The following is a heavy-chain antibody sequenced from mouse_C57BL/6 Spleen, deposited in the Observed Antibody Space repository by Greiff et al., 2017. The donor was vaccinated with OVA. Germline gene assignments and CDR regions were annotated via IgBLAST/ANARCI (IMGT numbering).Heavy chain of an antibody. Sequence: EVQLQESGGGLVQPKGSLKLSCAASGFSFNTYAMNWVRQAPGKGLEWVARIRSKSNNYATYYADSVKDRFTISRDDSESMLYLQMNNLKTEDTAMYYCVRQAYYGYDVWYFDVWGTGTTVTVSS. CDR1: GFSFNTYA. J-gene: IGHJ1*03. D-gene: IGHD2-9*01. V-gene: IGHV10-1*01. CDR2: IRSKSNNYAT. CDR3: VRQAYYGYDVWYFDV.